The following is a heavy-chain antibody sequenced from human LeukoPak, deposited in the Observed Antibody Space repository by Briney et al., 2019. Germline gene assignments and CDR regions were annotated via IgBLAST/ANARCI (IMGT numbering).Heavy chain of an antibody. CDR3: ARDGYCSGGSCYFAFDI. CDR2: IKQDGSEK. J-gene: IGHJ3*02. CDR1: GFTFNRHW. V-gene: IGHV3-7*01. Sequence: PGGYLRLSCAASGFTFNRHWMTWVRQAPGKGLEWVANIKQDGSEKYYVDSVKGRFTISRDNAKNSLYLQMNSLRAEDTAVYYCARDGYCSGGSCYFAFDIWGQGTMVTVSS. D-gene: IGHD2-15*01.